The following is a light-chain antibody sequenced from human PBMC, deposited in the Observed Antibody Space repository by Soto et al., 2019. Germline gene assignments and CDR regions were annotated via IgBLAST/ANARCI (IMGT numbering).Light chain of an antibody. CDR2: EVN. J-gene: IGLJ3*02. V-gene: IGLV2-23*02. CDR1: NSNVGSYDR. Sequence: QSALTQPASVSGSPGQSITISCTGTNSNVGSYDRVSWYQHHPGKAPTLMIYEVNKRPSGISNRFSCSKSGNTASLTIFGLQAEDEADYYCCSSVGGPIWVFGGGTKLTVL. CDR3: CSSVGGPIWV.